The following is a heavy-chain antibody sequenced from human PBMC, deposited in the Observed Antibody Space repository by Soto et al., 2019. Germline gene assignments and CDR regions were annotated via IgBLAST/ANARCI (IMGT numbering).Heavy chain of an antibody. D-gene: IGHD3-22*01. CDR2: IIPFFGTP. Sequence: QVLLVQSGAEVKKPGSSVKVSCKLSGATFSSYAMSWVRQAPGQGLEWIGGIIPFFGTPNYAQKFQGRVTITADTSTATSYMELSSLRSDDTAVYYCARDKCAYYSHLVYWGQGTLVTVSS. J-gene: IGHJ4*02. V-gene: IGHV1-69*06. CDR3: ARDKCAYYSHLVY. CDR1: GATFSSYA.